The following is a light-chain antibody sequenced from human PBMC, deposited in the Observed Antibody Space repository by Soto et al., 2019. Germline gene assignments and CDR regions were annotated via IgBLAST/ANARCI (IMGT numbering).Light chain of an antibody. CDR2: GAS. CDR1: QSVSSN. J-gene: IGKJ1*01. V-gene: IGKV3-15*01. CDR3: LQYNDWPPWT. Sequence: EVVMMQSPATLSVSPGEGATLSCRASQSVSSNLVWYQQKPGQAPRLLIYGASTRATGVPARFSGSGSGTEFTLTISSLQSEDFAVYYCLQYNDWPPWTFGQGTKVDIK.